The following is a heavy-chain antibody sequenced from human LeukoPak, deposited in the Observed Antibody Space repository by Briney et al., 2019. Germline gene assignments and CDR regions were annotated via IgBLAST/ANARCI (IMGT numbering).Heavy chain of an antibody. CDR1: GGTFSSYA. D-gene: IGHD5-24*01. CDR2: IIPILGIA. V-gene: IGHV1-69*04. Sequence: GASVKVSCKASGGTFSSYAISWVRQAPGQGLEWMGRIIPILGIANYAQKFQGRVTITADKSTSTAYVELSSLRSEDTAVYYCARDQVEMATIGGYWGQGTLVTVSS. J-gene: IGHJ4*02. CDR3: ARDQVEMATIGGY.